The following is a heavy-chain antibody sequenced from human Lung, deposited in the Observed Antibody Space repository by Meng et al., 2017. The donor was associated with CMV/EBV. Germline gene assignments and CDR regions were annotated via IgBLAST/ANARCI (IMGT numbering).Heavy chain of an antibody. CDR3: VKDMYWDQSYHGMDV. V-gene: IGHV3-66*02. D-gene: IGHD2-8*02. Sequence: GGSLRLXCAASGLTVNNNFLTWVRQAPGKGLEWVSVMYSGGSTYYTDSVKGRFTLSRDKSKNTLYLQMNRLRVEDTGVYYCVKDMYWDQSYHGMDVWGQGXTVTVSS. J-gene: IGHJ6*02. CDR1: GLTVNNNF. CDR2: MYSGGST.